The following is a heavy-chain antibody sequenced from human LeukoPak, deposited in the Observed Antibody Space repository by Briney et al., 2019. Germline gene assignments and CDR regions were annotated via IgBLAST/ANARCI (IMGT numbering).Heavy chain of an antibody. V-gene: IGHV3-30*04. CDR3: ARDLGYAPPDY. Sequence: PGGSLRLSCAASGFTFSSYAMHWVRQAPGKGLEWVAVISYDGSNKYYADSVKGRFTISRDNSKNTLYLQMNSLRAEDTAVYYCARDLGYAPPDYWGQGTLVTVSS. CDR1: GFTFSSYA. CDR2: ISYDGSNK. D-gene: IGHD5-18*01. J-gene: IGHJ4*02.